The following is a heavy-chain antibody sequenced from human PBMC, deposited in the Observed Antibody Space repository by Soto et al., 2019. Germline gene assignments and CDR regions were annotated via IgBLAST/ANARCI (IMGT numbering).Heavy chain of an antibody. Sequence: QVLLQESGPGLMKPSQTLSLTCTVSGLTISSASYYWSWIRQHPGKGLEWVGNIYYNGSTSYSPSLKSRVTLWVDTSKKQYSLRLASVTAADTAVDYCARYRISGSWSKFDYGGQGTLVTFSS. CDR2: IYYNGST. CDR1: GLTISSASYY. D-gene: IGHD6-13*01. CDR3: ARYRISGSWSKFDY. J-gene: IGHJ4*02. V-gene: IGHV4-31*03.